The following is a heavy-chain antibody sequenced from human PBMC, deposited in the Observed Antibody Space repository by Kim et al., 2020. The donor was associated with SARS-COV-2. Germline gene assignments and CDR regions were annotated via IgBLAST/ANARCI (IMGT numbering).Heavy chain of an antibody. CDR1: RITFSRYA. CDR2: VSSDGRNK. J-gene: IGHJ5*02. V-gene: IGHV3-30*04. CDR3: ATTGDYEGSWFDP. Sequence: GGSLRLSCAASRITFSRYAMHWVRQAPGKGLEWVAAVSSDGRNKFYAESVKGRFTISRDNSKSTLYLQINSLRFADTAVYYCATTGDYEGSWFDPWGQGTLVTVSS. D-gene: IGHD4-17*01.